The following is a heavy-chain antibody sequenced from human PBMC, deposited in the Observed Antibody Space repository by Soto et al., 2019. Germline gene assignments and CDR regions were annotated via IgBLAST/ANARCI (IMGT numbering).Heavy chain of an antibody. CDR3: ARHNDHNSDPSAY. Sequence: SETLSLTCTVSGGSISSYYWSWIRQPPGKGLEWIGYIYYSGSTNYNPSLKSRVTISVDTSKNQFSLKLSSVTAADTAVYYCARHNDHNSDPSAYWSQGTPVTVSA. CDR1: GGSISSYY. CDR2: IYYSGST. V-gene: IGHV4-59*08. D-gene: IGHD1-1*01. J-gene: IGHJ4*02.